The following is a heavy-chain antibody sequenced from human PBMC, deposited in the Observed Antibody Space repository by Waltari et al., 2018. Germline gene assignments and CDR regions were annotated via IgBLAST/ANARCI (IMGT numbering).Heavy chain of an antibody. CDR1: GFTFSSYA. D-gene: IGHD3-22*01. J-gene: IGHJ4*02. Sequence: EVQLLESGGGLVQPGGSLRLSCAASGFTFSSYAMSWVRQAPGKGLEWVSAISGSGGSTYYADSVKGRFTISRDNSKNTLYLQMNSLRAEDTAVYYCALNWGGSYYDSSGYYPFDYWGQGTLVTVSS. V-gene: IGHV3-23*01. CDR2: ISGSGGST. CDR3: ALNWGGSYYDSSGYYPFDY.